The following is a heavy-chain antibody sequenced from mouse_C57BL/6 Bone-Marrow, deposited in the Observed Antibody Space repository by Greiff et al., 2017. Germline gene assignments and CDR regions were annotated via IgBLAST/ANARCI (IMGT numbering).Heavy chain of an antibody. CDR3: AREPFAY. V-gene: IGHV14-3*01. CDR1: GFNINNTY. J-gene: IGHJ3*01. Sequence: EVQLQQSVAELVRPGASVTLSCTASGFNINNTYMHWVKQMPEHGLEWIGRIDPANGTTKYAPHFQGKATITAATSSHTSHLQLSSLTSEDTAIYYCAREPFAYWGQGTLVTVSA. CDR2: IDPANGTT.